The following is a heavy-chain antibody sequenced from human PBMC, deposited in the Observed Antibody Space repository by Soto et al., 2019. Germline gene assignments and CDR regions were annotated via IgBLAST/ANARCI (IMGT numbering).Heavy chain of an antibody. CDR3: ARAVGNSTTIVTPHH. CDR1: GYTFTSYY. V-gene: IGHV1-46*01. CDR2: INPSGGST. D-gene: IGHD5-12*01. Sequence: QVQLVQSGAEVKKPGASVKVSCKASGYTFTSYYMHWVRQAPGQGLEWMGIINPSGGSTSYAQKCQGRDTMTRDTSTSKVDMERSSLRSEDTAVYDCARAVGNSTTIVTPHHWGQGTLVTVTS. J-gene: IGHJ5*02.